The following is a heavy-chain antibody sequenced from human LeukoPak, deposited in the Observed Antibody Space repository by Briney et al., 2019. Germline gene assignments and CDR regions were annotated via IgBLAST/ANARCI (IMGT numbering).Heavy chain of an antibody. V-gene: IGHV3-23*01. CDR2: L. CDR3: AKAELGVDTFFDY. D-gene: IGHD3-3*01. J-gene: IGHJ4*02. Sequence: PGGSLRLSCAASGFTFNDYSMNWVRQAPGKGLEWVATLNSDSVQGRFTISRDNSKRTLFLQMDSLRAEDTAFYYCAKAELGVDTFFDYWGQGTLVTVSS. CDR1: GFTFNDYS.